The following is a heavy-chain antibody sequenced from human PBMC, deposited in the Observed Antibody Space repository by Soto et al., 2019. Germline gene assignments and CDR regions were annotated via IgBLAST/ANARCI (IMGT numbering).Heavy chain of an antibody. V-gene: IGHV3-23*01. D-gene: IGHD1-7*01. Sequence: XECLTLSCAASGSTFSSYGRTWVRQAPGKGLEWVSFSSATGAGTYYADSVKGRFTISRDNSKNTLYLQMTSLRADDTAVYYCAKDSRAGGNYGFYSDFWGQGALVTVPS. CDR2: SSATGAGT. CDR1: GSTFSSYG. J-gene: IGHJ4*02. CDR3: AKDSRAGGNYGFYSDF.